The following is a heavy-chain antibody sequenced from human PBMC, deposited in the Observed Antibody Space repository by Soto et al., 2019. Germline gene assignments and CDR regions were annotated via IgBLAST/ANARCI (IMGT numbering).Heavy chain of an antibody. J-gene: IGHJ6*02. V-gene: IGHV1-69*01. D-gene: IGHD3-10*01. CDR2: ITPIFGTV. Sequence: QVQLVQSGAEVKKPGSSMKVSCKASGGTFGSYTFNWVRQAPGHGLEWMGGITPIFGTVHYAQKFPDRVTITADGSTTTAYMEMRSLTSEDTAVYYCARVREPRSVRLSDYYFAMDVWGQGTTVTVSS. CDR1: GGTFGSYT. CDR3: ARVREPRSVRLSDYYFAMDV.